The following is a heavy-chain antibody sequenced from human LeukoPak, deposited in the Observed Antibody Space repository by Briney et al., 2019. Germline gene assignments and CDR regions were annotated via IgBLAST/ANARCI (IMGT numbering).Heavy chain of an antibody. CDR2: FDPEDGET. D-gene: IGHD2-2*01. CDR1: GYTLTELS. V-gene: IGHV1-24*01. J-gene: IGHJ4*02. Sequence: GASVKVSCKVSGYTLTELSMHWVRQAPGKGLEWMGGFDPEDGETIYAQKFQGRVTMTEDTSTDTAYMELSSLRSEDTAVYYCATVTPAAKGGGFDYWGQGTLVTVSS. CDR3: ATVTPAAKGGGFDY.